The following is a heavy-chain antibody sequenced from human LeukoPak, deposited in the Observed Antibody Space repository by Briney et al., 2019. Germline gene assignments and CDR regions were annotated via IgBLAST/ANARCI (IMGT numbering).Heavy chain of an antibody. CDR1: GGSISSYY. CDR3: ARGSLGDPFTDDAFDI. V-gene: IGHV4-59*01. D-gene: IGHD3-16*01. Sequence: SETLSLTCTVSGGSISSYYWSWIRQPPGKGLEWIGYIYYSGSTNYNPSLKSRVTISVDTSKNQSSLKLSSVTAADTAVYYCARGSLGDPFTDDAFDIWGQGTMVTASS. CDR2: IYYSGST. J-gene: IGHJ3*02.